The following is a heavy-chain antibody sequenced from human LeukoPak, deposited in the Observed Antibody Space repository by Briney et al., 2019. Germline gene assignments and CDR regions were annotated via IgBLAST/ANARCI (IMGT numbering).Heavy chain of an antibody. CDR3: AKDRAYSSRWYYFDH. V-gene: IGHV3-23*01. D-gene: IGHD6-13*01. CDR1: GFTFSSYA. J-gene: IGHJ4*02. CDR2: ISCSGGST. Sequence: GGSLRLSCAASGFTFSSYAMSWVRQAPGKGLEWVSGISCSGGSTHYAESVKGRFTISRDNSKNTLYLQMNSLTAEDTAVFYCAKDRAYSSRWYYFDHWGQGTLVTVSS.